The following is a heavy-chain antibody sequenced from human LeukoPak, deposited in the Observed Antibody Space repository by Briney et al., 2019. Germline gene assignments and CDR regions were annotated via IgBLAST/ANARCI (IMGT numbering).Heavy chain of an antibody. CDR3: AKGFSGSYDGYMDV. J-gene: IGHJ6*03. D-gene: IGHD1-26*01. CDR1: GFTFSSYS. Sequence: GGSLRLSCAASGFTFSSYSMNWARQAPGKGLEWVSSISSSSSYIYYADSVKGRFTISRDNAKNSLYLQMNSLRAEDMALYYCAKGFSGSYDGYMDVWGKGTTVTVSS. V-gene: IGHV3-21*04. CDR2: ISSSSSYI.